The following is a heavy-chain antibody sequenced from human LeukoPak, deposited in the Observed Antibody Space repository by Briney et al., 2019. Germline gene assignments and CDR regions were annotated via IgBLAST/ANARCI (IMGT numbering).Heavy chain of an antibody. V-gene: IGHV1-18*01. Sequence: GASVKVSCKASGYTFTSYGISWVRQAPGQGLEWMGWISAYNGNTNYAQKLQGRVTMTTDTSTSTAYMELRSLRSDDTAVYYCARGPYSSSWYSGFDYWGQGTLVTVSS. CDR2: ISAYNGNT. CDR3: ARGPYSSSWYSGFDY. D-gene: IGHD6-13*01. CDR1: GYTFTSYG. J-gene: IGHJ4*02.